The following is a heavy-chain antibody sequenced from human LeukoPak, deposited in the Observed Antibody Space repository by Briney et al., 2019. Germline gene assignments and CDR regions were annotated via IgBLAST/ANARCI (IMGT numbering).Heavy chain of an antibody. CDR3: AKDPRGSSSSVRYYYYYMDV. CDR1: GFTFSSYA. CDR2: ISSNGGST. J-gene: IGHJ6*03. D-gene: IGHD6-6*01. V-gene: IGHV3-64*01. Sequence: SGGSLRLSCAASGFTFSSYAMHWVRQAPGKGLEYVSAISSNGGSTYYANSVKGRFTISRDNSKNTLYLQMNSLRAEDTAVYYCAKDPRGSSSSVRYYYYYMDVWGKGTTVTVSS.